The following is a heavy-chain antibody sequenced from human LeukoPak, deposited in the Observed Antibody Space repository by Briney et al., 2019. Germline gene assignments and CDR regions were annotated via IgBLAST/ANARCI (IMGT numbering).Heavy chain of an antibody. Sequence: GGSLRLSCAGSGYRFGAYSMNWVRQAPGKGLEWVSLITSDSNFRYYADSVEGRFTISRGNTNNSLYLQMSSLRPEDTAIYYCVRNLFYGSGSLAYWGRGTPVTVSS. J-gene: IGHJ4*02. D-gene: IGHD3-10*01. CDR1: GYRFGAYS. V-gene: IGHV3-21*01. CDR2: ITSDSNFR. CDR3: VRNLFYGSGSLAY.